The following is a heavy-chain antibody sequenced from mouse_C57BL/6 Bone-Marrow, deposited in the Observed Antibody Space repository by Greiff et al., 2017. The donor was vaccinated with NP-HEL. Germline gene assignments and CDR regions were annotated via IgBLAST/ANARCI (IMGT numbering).Heavy chain of an antibody. CDR2: IHPNSGST. V-gene: IGHV1-64*01. CDR3: ANYYGSSYEFDY. CDR1: GYTFTSYW. J-gene: IGHJ2*01. Sequence: VQLQQPGAELVKPGASVKLSCKASGYTFTSYWMHWVKQRPGQGLEWIGMIHPNSGSTNYNEKFKSKATLTVDKSSSTAYMQLSSLTSEDSAVYYCANYYGSSYEFDYWGQGTTLTVSS. D-gene: IGHD1-1*01.